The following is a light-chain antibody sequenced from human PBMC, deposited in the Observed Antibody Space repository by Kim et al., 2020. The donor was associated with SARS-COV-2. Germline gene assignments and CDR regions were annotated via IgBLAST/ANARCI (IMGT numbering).Light chain of an antibody. J-gene: IGLJ3*02. CDR3: QSYDSSNHWV. V-gene: IGLV6-57*03. CDR1: SGSSAGNF. CDR2: EDN. Sequence: KTVTTSCNRSSGSSAGNFVQWYQQRPGSAPTTVIYEDNQRPSGVPDRFSGSVGSSSNSASLTISGLKTDDEADYSCQSYDSSNHWVFGGGTQLTVL.